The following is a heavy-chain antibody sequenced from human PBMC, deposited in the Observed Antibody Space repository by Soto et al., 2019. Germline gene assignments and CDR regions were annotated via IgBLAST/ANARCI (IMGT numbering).Heavy chain of an antibody. D-gene: IGHD6-6*01. CDR1: GGSISSYY. V-gene: IGHV4-59*01. CDR2: IYYSGST. Sequence: SETLSLTCTVSGGSISSYYWSWIRQPPGKGLEWIGYIYYSGSTNYNPSLKSRVTISVDTSKNQFSLKLSSVTAADTAVYYCARSIAARRTNDAFDIWGQGTMVTVSS. J-gene: IGHJ3*02. CDR3: ARSIAARRTNDAFDI.